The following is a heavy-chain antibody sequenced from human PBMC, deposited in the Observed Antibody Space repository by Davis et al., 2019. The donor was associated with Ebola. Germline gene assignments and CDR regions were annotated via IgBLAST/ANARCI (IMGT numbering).Heavy chain of an antibody. Sequence: ASVKVSCKASGYTFTTYDINWVRQATGQGLEWMGWMNPNSGNTGYAQKFQGRVTMTRNTSISTAYMELSSLRSEDTAVYYCARGGYYDYIWGTYRLGYFHHWGQGTLVTVSS. CDR2: MNPNSGNT. J-gene: IGHJ1*01. CDR1: GYTFTTYD. D-gene: IGHD3-16*02. V-gene: IGHV1-8*01. CDR3: ARGGYYDYIWGTYRLGYFHH.